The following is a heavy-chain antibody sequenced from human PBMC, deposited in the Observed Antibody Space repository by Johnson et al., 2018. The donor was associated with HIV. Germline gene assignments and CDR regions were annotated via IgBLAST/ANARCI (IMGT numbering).Heavy chain of an antibody. CDR3: AKETPSSGGTFDI. Sequence: QVQLVESGGGVVQPGRSLRLSCAASGFTFSSYAMHWVRQAPGKGLEWVAVISYAGSNKYYADSVKGRFTISRDNSKNTLYLQMNSLRAEDTAVYYCAKETPSSGGTFDIWGQGTMVTVSS. J-gene: IGHJ3*02. CDR2: ISYAGSNK. V-gene: IGHV3-30*04. CDR1: GFTFSSYA. D-gene: IGHD6-25*01.